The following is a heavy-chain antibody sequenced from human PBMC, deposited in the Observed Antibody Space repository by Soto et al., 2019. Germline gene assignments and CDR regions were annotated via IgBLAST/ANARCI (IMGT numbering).Heavy chain of an antibody. J-gene: IGHJ4*02. CDR3: ARDTAMALPDA. V-gene: IGHV1-18*01. Sequence: QVQLVQSGAEVKKPGASVKLSCKASGYTFTSYGISWVRQAPGKGLEWMGWISAHNGNTRYVQKLQGRVTMTADTSKSTAYMKVRSLRADDTAVYYCARDTAMALPDAWGQGTLVTVSS. CDR2: ISAHNGNT. CDR1: GYTFTSYG. D-gene: IGHD5-18*01.